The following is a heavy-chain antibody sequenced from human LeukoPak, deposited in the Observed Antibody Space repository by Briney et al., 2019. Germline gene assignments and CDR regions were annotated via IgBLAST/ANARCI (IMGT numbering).Heavy chain of an antibody. CDR2: IIPILGIA. D-gene: IGHD1-1*01. CDR3: ARDGNPSPWFDP. J-gene: IGHJ5*02. V-gene: IGHV1-69*04. CDR1: GGTFSSYA. Sequence: SVKVSCKASGGTFSSYAISWVRQAPGQGLEWMGRIIPILGIANYAQKFQGRVTITADKSTSTAYMELSSLRSEDTAVYYCARDGNPSPWFDPWGQGTLVTVSS.